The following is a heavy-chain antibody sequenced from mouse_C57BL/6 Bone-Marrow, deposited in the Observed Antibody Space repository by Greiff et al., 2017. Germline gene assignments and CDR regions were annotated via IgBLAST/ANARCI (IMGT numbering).Heavy chain of an antibody. CDR2: IYPGDGDT. Sequence: VQVVESGPELVKPGASVKISCKASGYAFSSSWMNWVKQRPGKGLEWIGRIYPGDGDTNYNGKFKGKATLTADKSSSTAYMQLSSLTSEDSAVYFSARSGVTTVSWFDYWGQGTTLTVSS. V-gene: IGHV1-82*01. D-gene: IGHD1-1*01. J-gene: IGHJ2*01. CDR3: ARSGVTTVSWFDY. CDR1: GYAFSSSW.